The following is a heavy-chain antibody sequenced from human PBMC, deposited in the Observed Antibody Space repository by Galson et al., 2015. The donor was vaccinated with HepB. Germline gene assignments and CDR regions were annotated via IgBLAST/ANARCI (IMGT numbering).Heavy chain of an antibody. D-gene: IGHD3-16*01. V-gene: IGHV3-33*08. CDR1: GFTFSRYA. J-gene: IGHJ4*02. CDR2: IWYDGSNK. CDR3: ARDLYTTTSDY. Sequence: SLRLSCAASGFTFSRYAMNWVRQAPGKGLEWVGVIWYDGSNKYYADAVKGRFTISRDNSKNTVYLQMSSLRVGDTAVYYRARDLYTTTSDYWGQGTLVTVSS.